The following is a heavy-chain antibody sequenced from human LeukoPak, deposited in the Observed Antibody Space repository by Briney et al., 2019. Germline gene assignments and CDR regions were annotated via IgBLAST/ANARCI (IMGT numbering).Heavy chain of an antibody. Sequence: SETLSLTCAVYGGSFSGYYWSWIRQPPGKGLEWIGEINHSGSTNYNPSLKSRVTISVDTSKNQFSLKLSSVTAADTAVYYCASGDLRYYYYGMDVWGQGTTVTVSS. J-gene: IGHJ6*02. CDR1: GGSFSGYY. V-gene: IGHV4-34*01. D-gene: IGHD2-21*01. CDR2: INHSGST. CDR3: ASGDLRYYYYGMDV.